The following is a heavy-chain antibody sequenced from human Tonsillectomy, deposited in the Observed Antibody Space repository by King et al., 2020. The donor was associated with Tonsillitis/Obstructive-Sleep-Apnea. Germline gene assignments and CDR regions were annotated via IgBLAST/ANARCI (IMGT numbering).Heavy chain of an antibody. Sequence: VQLQESGPGLVKPSETLSLTCTVSGVSISSYYWSWFRRPPGKGLEWIGYIYYSGSTNYNPSLQSRVTISVDTSKNQFSLKLSSGTAADTAVYYCARDMVLEAGGDAFDICGEGTMVTVSS. V-gene: IGHV4-59*01. D-gene: IGHD2-8*01. CDR2: IYYSGST. J-gene: IGHJ3*02. CDR3: ARDMVLEAGGDAFDI. CDR1: GVSISSYY.